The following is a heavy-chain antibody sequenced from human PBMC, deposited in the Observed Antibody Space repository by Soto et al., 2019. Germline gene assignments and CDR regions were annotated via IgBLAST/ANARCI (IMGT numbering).Heavy chain of an antibody. D-gene: IGHD2-2*01. CDR3: ARTYCSSTSCYFWAY. CDR1: GFTFSIYA. Sequence: GGSLRLSCAASGFTFSIYAMHWVRRAPGKGLEWVAVISYDGSNKYYADSVKGRFTISRDNSKNTLYLQMNSLRAEDTAVYYCARTYCSSTSCYFWAYWGQGTLVTVSS. CDR2: ISYDGSNK. V-gene: IGHV3-30-3*01. J-gene: IGHJ4*02.